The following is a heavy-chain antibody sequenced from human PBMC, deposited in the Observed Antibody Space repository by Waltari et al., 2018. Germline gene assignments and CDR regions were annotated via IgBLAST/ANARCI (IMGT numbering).Heavy chain of an antibody. CDR1: GFTFSNFW. V-gene: IGHV3-7*01. Sequence: EVHLVESGGNLVQPGGSLRLSCAASGFTFSNFWMDWVRQAPGKGLEWVANIKQDGSEKYYVDSVKGRFTISRDNTKNSLYLQMDSVRAEDTAVYYCSTSLNVWGRGTTVTVSS. J-gene: IGHJ6*02. CDR2: IKQDGSEK. CDR3: STSLNV.